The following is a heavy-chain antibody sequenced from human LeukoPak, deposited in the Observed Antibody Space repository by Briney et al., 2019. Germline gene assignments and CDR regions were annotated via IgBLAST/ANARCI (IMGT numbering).Heavy chain of an antibody. D-gene: IGHD3-10*01. CDR3: ARAKPSVRGVTLYFDY. CDR2: IYTSGST. J-gene: IGHJ4*02. V-gene: IGHV4-4*07. Sequence: SETLSLTCTVSGGSISSYYWSWIRQPAGKGLEWIGRIYTSGSTNYNPSLKSRVTVSVDTSKNQFSLKLSSVTAADTAVYYCARAKPSVRGVTLYFDYWGQGTLVTVSS. CDR1: GGSISSYY.